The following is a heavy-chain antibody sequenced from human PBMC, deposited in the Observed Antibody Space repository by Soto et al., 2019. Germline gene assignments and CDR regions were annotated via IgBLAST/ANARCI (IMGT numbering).Heavy chain of an antibody. CDR1: GFTFSSYG. CDR3: AKDHTRFWFDP. CDR2: ISYDGSNK. D-gene: IGHD3-16*01. V-gene: IGHV3-30*18. J-gene: IGHJ5*02. Sequence: GGSLRLSCAASGFTFSSYGMHWVRQAPGKGLEWVAVISYDGSNKYYADSVKGRFTISRDNSKNTLYLQMNSLRAEDTAVYYCAKDHTRFWFDPWGQGTLVTVSS.